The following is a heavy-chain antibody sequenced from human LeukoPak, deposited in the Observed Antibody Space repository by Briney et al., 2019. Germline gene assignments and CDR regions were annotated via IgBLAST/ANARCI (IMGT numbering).Heavy chain of an antibody. CDR3: AKYMGYGSGSYHWFDP. Sequence: GGSLRLSCAASGFTFSSYAMHWVRQAPGKGLEWVSGISWNSGSIGYADSVKGRFTISRDNAKNSLYLQMNSLRAEDTAVYYCAKYMGYGSGSYHWFDPWGQGTLVTVSS. CDR2: ISWNSGSI. V-gene: IGHV3-9*01. CDR1: GFTFSSYA. J-gene: IGHJ5*02. D-gene: IGHD3-10*01.